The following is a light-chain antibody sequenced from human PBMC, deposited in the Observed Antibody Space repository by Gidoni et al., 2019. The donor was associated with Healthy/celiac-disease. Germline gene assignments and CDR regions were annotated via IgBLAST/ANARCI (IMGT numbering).Light chain of an antibody. CDR2: GAS. J-gene: IGKJ2*01. CDR1: QSVSSN. CDR3: QQYNNWHPYT. Sequence: EIVMTQSPATLSVSPGERATLSCRASQSVSSNLAWYQQQPGQDPRLHIYGASTRATGIPATFSGSGSGTEFTLTISSLQSEDFAVYYCQQYNNWHPYTFGQGTKLEIK. V-gene: IGKV3-15*01.